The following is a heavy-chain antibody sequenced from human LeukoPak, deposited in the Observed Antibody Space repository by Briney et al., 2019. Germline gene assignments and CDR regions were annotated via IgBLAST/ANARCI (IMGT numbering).Heavy chain of an antibody. V-gene: IGHV3-11*04. CDR2: ISSSGNIV. J-gene: IGHJ6*03. CDR3: ARDGAGSSLYMDV. Sequence: GGSLRLSCAASGFTFSVYYMSWIRQAPGKGLEWVSYISSSGNIVYYTDSVKGRFTISRDNAKNSLFLQMNSLRAEDTAVYYCARDGAGSSLYMDVWGKGTTVTVSS. CDR1: GFTFSVYY. D-gene: IGHD6-6*01.